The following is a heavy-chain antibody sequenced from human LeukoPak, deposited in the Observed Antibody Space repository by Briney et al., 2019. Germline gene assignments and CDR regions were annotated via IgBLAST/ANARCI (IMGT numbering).Heavy chain of an antibody. V-gene: IGHV3-30*04. CDR1: GFTFSSYA. D-gene: IGHD1-26*01. J-gene: IGHJ4*02. CDR2: ISYDGSNK. Sequence: GGSLRLSCAASGFTFSSYAMHWVRQAPGKGLEWVAVISYDGSNKYYADSVKGRFTISRDNSKNTLYLQMNSLRAEDTAVYYCAKGVGATGSFDYWGQGTLVTVSS. CDR3: AKGVGATGSFDY.